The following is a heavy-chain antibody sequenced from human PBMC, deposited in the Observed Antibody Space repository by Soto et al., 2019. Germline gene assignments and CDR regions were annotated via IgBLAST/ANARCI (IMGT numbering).Heavy chain of an antibody. CDR1: GGSISSYY. V-gene: IGHV4-59*01. Sequence: SETLSLTCTVSGGSISSYYWSWIRQPPGKGLDWIGYIYYSGSTNYNPSLKSRVTISVDTSKNQFSLKLSSVTAADTAVYYCARGQAICSSTSCYSVHGMDVWGQGTTVTVSS. CDR2: IYYSGST. J-gene: IGHJ6*02. D-gene: IGHD2-2*01. CDR3: ARGQAICSSTSCYSVHGMDV.